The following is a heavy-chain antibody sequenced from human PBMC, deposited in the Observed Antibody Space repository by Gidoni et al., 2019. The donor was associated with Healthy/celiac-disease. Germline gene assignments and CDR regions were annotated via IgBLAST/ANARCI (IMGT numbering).Heavy chain of an antibody. J-gene: IGHJ5*02. CDR3: ASVWFGEGINWFDP. CDR2: IYYSGST. V-gene: IGHV4-39*07. Sequence: QLQLQESGPGLVKPSETLSLTCTVSGGSISSSSYYWGWIRQPPGKGLEWIGSIYYSGSTYYTPSLKSRVTISVDTSKNQFSLKLSSVTAADTAVYYCASVWFGEGINWFDPWGQGTLVTVSS. CDR1: GGSISSSSYY. D-gene: IGHD3-10*01.